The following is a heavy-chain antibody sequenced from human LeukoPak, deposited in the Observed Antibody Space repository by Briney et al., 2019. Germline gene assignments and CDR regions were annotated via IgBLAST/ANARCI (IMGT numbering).Heavy chain of an antibody. CDR1: GGSFSGYY. CDR2: INHSGST. Sequence: SETLSLTCAAYGGSFSGYYWSWIRQPPGKGLEWIGEINHSGSTNYNPSLKSRVTISVDTSKNQFSLKLSSATAADTAVYYCARRNPRFDYWGQGTLVTVSS. D-gene: IGHD1-14*01. J-gene: IGHJ4*02. V-gene: IGHV4-34*01. CDR3: ARRNPRFDY.